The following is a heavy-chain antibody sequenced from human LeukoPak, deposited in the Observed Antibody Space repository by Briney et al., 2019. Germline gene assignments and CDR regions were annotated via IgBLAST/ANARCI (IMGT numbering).Heavy chain of an antibody. CDR1: GFTFDDYA. J-gene: IGHJ4*02. CDR3: AKVDRLGYYFDY. CDR2: ISWNRGSI. V-gene: IGHV3-9*01. Sequence: PGRSLRLSCAASGFTFDDYAMHWVRQAPGKGLEWVSGISWNRGSIGYADSVKGRFTISRDNTKNSLYLQMNSLRAEDTALYYCAKVDRLGYYFDYWGQGTLVTVSS. D-gene: IGHD3-10*01.